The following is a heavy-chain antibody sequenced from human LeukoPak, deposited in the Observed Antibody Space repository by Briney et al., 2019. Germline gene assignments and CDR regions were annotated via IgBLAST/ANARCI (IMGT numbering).Heavy chain of an antibody. Sequence: SETLSPTCTVSGGSISSSSYYWGWIRQPPGKGLEWIGSSYYSGSTYYNPSLKSRVTIYVDTSKNPFSLKRSSVTAADTAVYYCARQGGIVVVPAAIYFDYWGQGTLVTVSS. D-gene: IGHD2-2*01. CDR2: SYYSGST. V-gene: IGHV4-39*01. J-gene: IGHJ4*02. CDR1: GGSISSSSYY. CDR3: ARQGGIVVVPAAIYFDY.